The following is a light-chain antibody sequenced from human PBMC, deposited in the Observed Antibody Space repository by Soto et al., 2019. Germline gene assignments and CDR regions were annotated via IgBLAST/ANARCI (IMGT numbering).Light chain of an antibody. Sequence: QPALTQPASLSGSPGQSITISCTGTSSDIGAYDYVSWFQQHPGKAPKLMISEVNNRPSGVSNRFSGSKSGNTAYLTISGLQVEDEAEYFCVLFTSTSTNVFADGKKVTVL. CDR3: VLFTSTSTNV. J-gene: IGLJ1*01. V-gene: IGLV2-14*01. CDR1: SSDIGAYDY. CDR2: EVN.